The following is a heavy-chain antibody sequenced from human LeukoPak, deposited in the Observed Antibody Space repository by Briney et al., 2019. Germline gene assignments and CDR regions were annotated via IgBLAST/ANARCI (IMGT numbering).Heavy chain of an antibody. J-gene: IGHJ6*03. CDR1: GFTFSSYW. Sequence: GGSLRLSCAASGFTFSSYWMSWVRQAPGKGLEWVANIKQDGSEKYYVDSVKGRFTISRDNAKNSLYLQMNSLRAEDTAVYYCAREGDYDFWSGYYYYYYMDVWGKGATVTVSS. V-gene: IGHV3-7*01. CDR3: AREGDYDFWSGYYYYYYMDV. CDR2: IKQDGSEK. D-gene: IGHD3-3*01.